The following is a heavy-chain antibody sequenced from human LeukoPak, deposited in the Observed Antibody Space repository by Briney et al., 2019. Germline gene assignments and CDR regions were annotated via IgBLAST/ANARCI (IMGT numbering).Heavy chain of an antibody. D-gene: IGHD3-9*01. CDR3: AKVYPGYDILTGYQYFDY. CDR2: ISGSGGST. V-gene: IGHV3-23*01. Sequence: GGSLRLSCAASGFTFSSYAMSWVRQAPGKGLEWVSAISGSGGSTYYADSVKGRFTISRDNSKNTLYLQMNSLRAEDTAVYYCAKVYPGYDILTGYQYFDYWGQGTLVTVSS. CDR1: GFTFSSYA. J-gene: IGHJ4*02.